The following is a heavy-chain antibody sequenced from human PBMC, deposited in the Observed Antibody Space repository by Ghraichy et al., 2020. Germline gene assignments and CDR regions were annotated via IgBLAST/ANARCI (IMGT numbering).Heavy chain of an antibody. CDR3: AKKIRISGSYSF. CDR2: ISISGGSA. D-gene: IGHD1-26*01. V-gene: IGHV3-23*01. CDR1: GFNFRSYA. Sequence: GGSLRLSCEGSGFNFRSYAMSWVRQAPGKGLEWVSTISISGGSAYYADSVKGRFTISRDISKNTLYLQMNSLRAEDTAVYYCAKKIRISGSYSFWGQGTLVTVSS. J-gene: IGHJ4*02.